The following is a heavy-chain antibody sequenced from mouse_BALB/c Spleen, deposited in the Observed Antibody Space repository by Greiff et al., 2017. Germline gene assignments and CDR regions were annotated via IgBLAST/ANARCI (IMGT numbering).Heavy chain of an antibody. Sequence: EVQLQESGPGLVKPSQSLSLTCSVTGYSITSGYYWNWIRQFPGNKLEWMGYISYDGSNNYNPSLKNRISITRDTSKNQFFLKLNSVTTEDTATYYCARERYDGYWYFDVWGAGTTVTVSS. CDR3: ARERYDGYWYFDV. D-gene: IGHD2-14*01. V-gene: IGHV3-6*02. J-gene: IGHJ1*01. CDR1: GYSITSGYY. CDR2: ISYDGSN.